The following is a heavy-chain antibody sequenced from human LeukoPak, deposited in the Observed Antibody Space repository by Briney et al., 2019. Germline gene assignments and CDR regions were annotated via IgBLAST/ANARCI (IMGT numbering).Heavy chain of an antibody. CDR3: AREGGTIYFDS. CDR1: GGSISGATYY. J-gene: IGHJ4*02. D-gene: IGHD3-3*01. V-gene: IGHV4-61*02. CDR2: IYTTGST. Sequence: SETLPLTCTVSGGSISGATYYWNWIRQPAGKGLEWIGRIYTTGSTHYNPSLKSRLTISVDTSKNQLSLELSFVTAADTAVYYCAREGGTIYFDSWGQGTLVTVSS.